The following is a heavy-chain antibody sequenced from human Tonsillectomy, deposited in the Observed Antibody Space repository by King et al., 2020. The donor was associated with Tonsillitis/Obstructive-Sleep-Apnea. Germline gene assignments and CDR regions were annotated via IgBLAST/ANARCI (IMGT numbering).Heavy chain of an antibody. CDR1: GFTFSSYW. CDR2: IKQDGTEK. D-gene: IGHD3-16*01. CDR3: AREAWGSLDS. J-gene: IGHJ4*02. V-gene: IGHV3-7*03. Sequence: VQLVESGGGLVQPGGSLRLSCAASGFTFSSYWMSWVRQAPGKGLEWVANIKQDGTEKNYVDSVKGRFTISRDNAKNSLYLQMSSLRAEDTAVYYCAREAWGSLDSWGQGTLVTVSS.